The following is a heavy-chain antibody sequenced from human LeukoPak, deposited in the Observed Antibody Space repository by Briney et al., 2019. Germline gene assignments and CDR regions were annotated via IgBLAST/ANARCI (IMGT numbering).Heavy chain of an antibody. CDR3: AREEVKRTTIFGAAKYYYSYMDV. D-gene: IGHD3-3*01. V-gene: IGHV3-33*01. Sequence: GGSLRLSCAASGFTFNDYAMHWVRQAPGKGLEWVALIWYDGRTKYYADSVKGRLTISRDNSKNTVYLKMSSLRAEDTAVYYCAREEVKRTTIFGAAKYYYSYMDVWGKGTTVTVSS. CDR2: IWYDGRTK. CDR1: GFTFNDYA. J-gene: IGHJ6*03.